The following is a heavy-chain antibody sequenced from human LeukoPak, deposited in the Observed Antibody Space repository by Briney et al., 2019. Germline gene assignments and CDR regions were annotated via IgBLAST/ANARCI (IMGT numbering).Heavy chain of an antibody. CDR3: ARGGVIAVAGSDAFDI. CDR2: INPSGGST. J-gene: IGHJ3*02. D-gene: IGHD6-19*01. V-gene: IGHV1-46*01. Sequence: GASAKVSCKASGYTFTSYYMRWVRQAPGQGLEWMGIINPSGGSTSYAQKFQGRVTMTRDTSTSTVYMELSSLRSEDTAVYYCARGGVIAVAGSDAFDIWGQGTMVTVSS. CDR1: GYTFTSYY.